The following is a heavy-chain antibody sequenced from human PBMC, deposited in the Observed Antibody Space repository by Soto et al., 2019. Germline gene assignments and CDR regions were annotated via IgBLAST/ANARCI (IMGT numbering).Heavy chain of an antibody. D-gene: IGHD3-3*01. V-gene: IGHV3-11*06. CDR1: GFTFSDFY. CDR3: ARDRYSYYDFWSGSLPYYYYGMDV. Sequence: TGGSLRLSCAASGFTFSDFYMTWIRQAPGKGLEWVSHISSSSSHTNYADSVKGRFTASRDNANNSLYLEMNSLRAEDTAVYYCARDRYSYYDFWSGSLPYYYYGMDVWGQGTTVTVSS. J-gene: IGHJ6*02. CDR2: ISSSSSHT.